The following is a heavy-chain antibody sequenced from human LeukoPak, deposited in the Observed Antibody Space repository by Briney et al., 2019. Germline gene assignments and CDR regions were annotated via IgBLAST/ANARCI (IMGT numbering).Heavy chain of an antibody. CDR1: GFTFSSRDW. V-gene: IGHV3-7*01. CDR3: ARVEASGYDYGAFDY. D-gene: IGHD5-12*01. Sequence: GGSLRLSCVASGFTFSSRDWMTWVRQAPGKGLEWVANIKQDGSEKNYVDSVKGRFTISRDNAKNSLYLQMSSLRADDTAVCYCARVEASGYDYGAFDYWGQGTLVTVSS. CDR2: IKQDGSEK. J-gene: IGHJ4*02.